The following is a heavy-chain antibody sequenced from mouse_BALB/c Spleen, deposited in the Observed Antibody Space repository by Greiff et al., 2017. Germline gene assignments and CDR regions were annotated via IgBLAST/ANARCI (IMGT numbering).Heavy chain of an antibody. Sequence: VKLMESGPGLVAPSQSLSITCTVSGFSLTSYGVHWVRQPPGKGLEWLGVIWAGGSTNYNSALMSRLSISKDNSKSQVFLKMNSLQTDDTAMYYCARDRKDFLGDYWGQGTSVTVSS. V-gene: IGHV2-9*02. CDR1: GFSLTSYG. CDR3: ARDRKDFLGDY. CDR2: IWAGGST. J-gene: IGHJ4*01.